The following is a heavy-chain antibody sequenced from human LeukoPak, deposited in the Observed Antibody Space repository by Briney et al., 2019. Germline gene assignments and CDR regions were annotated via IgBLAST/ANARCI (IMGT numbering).Heavy chain of an antibody. CDR1: GFSFRSYS. Sequence: GGSLRLSCAASGFSFRSYSMNWVRQSPGKGLEWISYIGGGDRIYYADSMRGRFTISRDNAKNSVYLQMNSLRVEDTAVCYCVRGGQGRDDYFDYWGQGTLVTVSS. V-gene: IGHV3-48*04. J-gene: IGHJ4*02. CDR2: IGGGDRI. CDR3: VRGGQGRDDYFDY.